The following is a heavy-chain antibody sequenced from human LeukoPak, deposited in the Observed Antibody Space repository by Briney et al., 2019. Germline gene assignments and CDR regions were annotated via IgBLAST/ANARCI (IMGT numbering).Heavy chain of an antibody. CDR1: GFTFKLYW. CDR2: INDDGSDT. V-gene: IGHV3-74*01. Sequence: GGSLRLSCAVSGFTFKLYWMHWVRQAPGKGPVWVSRINDDGSDTTYADSVKGRFTISRDDAKNMLFLQMNSLRAEDTAVYYCANHDYYDSSGYFLQLQYWGQGTLVTVSS. CDR3: ANHDYYDSSGYFLQLQY. D-gene: IGHD3-22*01. J-gene: IGHJ4*02.